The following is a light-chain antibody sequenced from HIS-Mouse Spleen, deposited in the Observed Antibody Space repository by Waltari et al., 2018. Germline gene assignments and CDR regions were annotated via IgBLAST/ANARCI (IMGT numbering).Light chain of an antibody. CDR2: EVS. V-gene: IGLV2-8*01. CDR1: SSDVGGYNY. Sequence: QSALTQPPSASGSPGQSVTISCTGTSSDVGGYNYVSWYQQHPGKAPKLMFYEVSKRPSGVPDLFSGSKSGTTASLTVSGLQAEDEADYYCSSYAGSNNLVFGGGTKRTVL. J-gene: IGLJ3*02. CDR3: SSYAGSNNLV.